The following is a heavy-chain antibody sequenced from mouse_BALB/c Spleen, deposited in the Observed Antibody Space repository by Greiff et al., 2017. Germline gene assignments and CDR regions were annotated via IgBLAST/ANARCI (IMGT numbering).Heavy chain of an antibody. Sequence: EVQLVESGGGLVKPGGSLKLSCAASGFTFSSYAMSWVRQTPEKRLEWVASISSGGSTYYPDSVKGRFTISRDNARNILYLQMSSLRSEDTAMYYCARDLRVRGGPRFDYWGQGTTLTVSS. CDR3: ARDLRVRGGPRFDY. J-gene: IGHJ2*01. V-gene: IGHV5-6-5*01. CDR2: ISSGGST. D-gene: IGHD2-14*01. CDR1: GFTFSSYA.